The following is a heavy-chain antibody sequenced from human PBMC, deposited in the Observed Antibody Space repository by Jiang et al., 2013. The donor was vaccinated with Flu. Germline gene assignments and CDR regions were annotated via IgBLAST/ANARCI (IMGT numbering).Heavy chain of an antibody. CDR3: AKDIRYSGYDFPYYYYYYGMDV. CDR2: ISWDGGST. CDR1: GFTFDDYA. J-gene: IGHJ6*02. D-gene: IGHD5-12*01. V-gene: IGHV3-43D*04. Sequence: VQLLESGGVVVQPGGSLRLSCAASGFTFDDYAMHWVRQAPGKGLEWVSLISWDGGSTYYADSVKGRFTISRDNSKNSLYLQMNSLRAEDTALYYCAKDIRYSGYDFPYYYYYYGMDVWGQGTTV.